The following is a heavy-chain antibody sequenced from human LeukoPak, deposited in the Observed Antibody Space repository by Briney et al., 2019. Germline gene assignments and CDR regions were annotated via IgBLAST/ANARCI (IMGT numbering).Heavy chain of an antibody. CDR3: AREPYYDPSYSI. D-gene: IGHD3-22*01. CDR2: ISGGGKT. V-gene: IGHV3-23*01. J-gene: IGHJ3*02. Sequence: GGSLRLSCVASGFTFSSSPMSWVRQAPGKGLEWVSAISGGGKTYYADSVKGRFTISRDNSKNTLYLQMNSLRAEDTAVYYCAREPYYDPSYSIWGQGTMVTVSS. CDR1: GFTFSSSP.